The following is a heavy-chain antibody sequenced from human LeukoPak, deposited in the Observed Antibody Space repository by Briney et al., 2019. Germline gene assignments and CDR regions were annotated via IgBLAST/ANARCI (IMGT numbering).Heavy chain of an antibody. V-gene: IGHV3-15*01. Sequence: PGGSLRLSCAASGFTFSNAWMSWVRQAPGKGLEWVGRIKSKTDGGTTDYAAPVKDRFTISRDDSKNTLYLQMNSLKTEDTAVYYCTTGSTSSLFYYYYYMDVWGKGTTVTVSS. CDR3: TTGSTSSLFYYYYYMDV. CDR2: IKSKTDGGTT. CDR1: GFTFSNAW. J-gene: IGHJ6*03. D-gene: IGHD2-2*01.